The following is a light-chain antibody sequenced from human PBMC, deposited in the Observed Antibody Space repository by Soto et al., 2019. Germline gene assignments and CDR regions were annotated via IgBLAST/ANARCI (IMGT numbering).Light chain of an antibody. J-gene: IGLJ2*01. V-gene: IGLV7-46*01. CDR1: TGAVTSYHY. Sequence: QAVVTQEPSLTVSPGGTVTLTCGSSTGAVTSYHYPYWFQQKPGQAPRTLIYDTSYRHSWTPARFAGALLGGKAALTLSGAHPEDEAEYDCLLAYGGDRPEVVGVGTNLTVL. CDR2: DTS. CDR3: LLAYGGDRPEV.